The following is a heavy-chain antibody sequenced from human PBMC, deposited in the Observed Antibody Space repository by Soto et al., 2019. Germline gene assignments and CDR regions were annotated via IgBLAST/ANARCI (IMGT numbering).Heavy chain of an antibody. CDR2: IWNHGNAD. Sequence: GGSLRLSCAASGFTVSSNYMSWVRQAPGKGLEWVALIWNHGNADSYADFVKGRFSISRDNSKNNVFLQMSSLRAEDTGVYYCARGPWLVGDITSFDYWGQGTLVTVSS. J-gene: IGHJ4*02. CDR3: ARGPWLVGDITSFDY. CDR1: GFTVSSNY. V-gene: IGHV3-33*08. D-gene: IGHD3-10*01.